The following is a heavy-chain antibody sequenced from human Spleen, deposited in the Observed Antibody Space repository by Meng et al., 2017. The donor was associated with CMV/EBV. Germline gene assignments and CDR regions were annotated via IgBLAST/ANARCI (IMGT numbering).Heavy chain of an antibody. V-gene: IGHV1-69*02. Sequence: CKASGVTFNSYTISWVRQAPGQGLEWMGRVIPILTKSDYSQKFKGRVTISADRPTITAYMEFSSLRSEDTAIYYCARSSWELDSFDIWGQGTMVTVSS. J-gene: IGHJ3*02. D-gene: IGHD1-26*01. CDR3: ARSSWELDSFDI. CDR1: GVTFNSYT. CDR2: VIPILTKS.